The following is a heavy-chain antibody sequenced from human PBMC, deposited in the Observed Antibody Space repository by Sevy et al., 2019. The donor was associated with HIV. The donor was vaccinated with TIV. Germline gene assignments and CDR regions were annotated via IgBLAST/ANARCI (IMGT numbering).Heavy chain of an antibody. V-gene: IGHV3-23*01. CDR1: GFTFSKYS. J-gene: IGHJ4*02. D-gene: IGHD2-8*01. Sequence: GGSPRLSCAASGFTFSKYSMSWDRQPPGKGLEWVSTLSFGCGEINYADSVKGRFTISRDNSKNSVYLQMNNLRPEDTAVYYCAREGCTKPHDYWGQGTLVTVSS. CDR3: AREGCTKPHDY. CDR2: LSFGCGEI.